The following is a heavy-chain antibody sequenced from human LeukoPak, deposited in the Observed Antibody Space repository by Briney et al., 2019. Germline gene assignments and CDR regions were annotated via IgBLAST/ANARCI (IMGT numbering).Heavy chain of an antibody. CDR1: GYSITSYW. CDR2: IYPGDSDT. D-gene: IGHD6-19*01. J-gene: IGHJ4*02. CDR3: ARRGSGWYVDF. V-gene: IGHV5-51*01. Sequence: GESLKISCKGSGYSITSYWSGWVRQVPGKGLEWMGIIYPGDSDTAYRPSFQSQVTVSADKSITTAYLQWSSLKASDTAMYYCARRGSGWYVDFWGQGTLVTVSS.